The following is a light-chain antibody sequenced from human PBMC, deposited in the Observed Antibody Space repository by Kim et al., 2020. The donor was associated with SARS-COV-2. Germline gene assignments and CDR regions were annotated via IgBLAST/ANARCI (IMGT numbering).Light chain of an antibody. V-gene: IGLV3-19*01. Sequence: VALGQTDRITCQGGSLRSYYATWYQQKPGQAPIVVIYGKSNRPSGIPDRFSGSSSGNTASLTITGTQAGDEADYYCNSRDSNDNVVFGGGTQLTVL. CDR1: SLRSYY. J-gene: IGLJ2*01. CDR3: NSRDSNDNVV. CDR2: GKS.